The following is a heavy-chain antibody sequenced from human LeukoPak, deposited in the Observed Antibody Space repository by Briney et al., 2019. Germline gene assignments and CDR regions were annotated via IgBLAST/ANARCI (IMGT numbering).Heavy chain of an antibody. Sequence: GGSLRLSCAVSGFTFSSYGMHWVRQAPGKGLEWVAFIRYDGSNKYYADSVTGRFTISRDNSKNTLYLQMNSLRAEDTAVYYCAKDCLTRCNWFDPWGQGTLVTVSS. CDR1: GFTFSSYG. D-gene: IGHD5/OR15-5a*01. J-gene: IGHJ5*02. CDR3: AKDCLTRCNWFDP. CDR2: IRYDGSNK. V-gene: IGHV3-30*02.